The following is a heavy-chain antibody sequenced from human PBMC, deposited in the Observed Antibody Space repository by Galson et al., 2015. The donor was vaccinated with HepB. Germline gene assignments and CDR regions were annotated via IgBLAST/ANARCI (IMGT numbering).Heavy chain of an antibody. V-gene: IGHV3-48*01. CDR1: GFRLTDYA. J-gene: IGHJ4*02. CDR3: VRDRGSGFGGNDVPSFDY. Sequence: SLRLSCAASGFRLTDYAMNWVRRAPGKGLEWAAYISSDSTTIHYADSVKGRFTISRDNAKNSVFLQMNSLRGEDTAVYYCVRDRGSGFGGNDVPSFDYWGRGSLVTV. D-gene: IGHD5-12*01. CDR2: ISSDSTTI.